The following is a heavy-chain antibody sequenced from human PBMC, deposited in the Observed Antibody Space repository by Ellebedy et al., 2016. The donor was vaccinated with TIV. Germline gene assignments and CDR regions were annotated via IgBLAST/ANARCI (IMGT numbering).Heavy chain of an antibody. Sequence: PGGSLRLSCAASGFTFSSYAMNWVRQAPGKGLEWVSGIGASGGSTYYADSLKGRFTISRDNSKNTLYLQMNSLRAEDTAVYYCAKDYSGLHGMDVWGQGTTVTVSS. V-gene: IGHV3-23*01. CDR2: IGASGGST. D-gene: IGHD6-19*01. J-gene: IGHJ6*02. CDR1: GFTFSSYA. CDR3: AKDYSGLHGMDV.